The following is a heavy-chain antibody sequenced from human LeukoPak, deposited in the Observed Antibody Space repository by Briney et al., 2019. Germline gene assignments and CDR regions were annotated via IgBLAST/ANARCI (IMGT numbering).Heavy chain of an antibody. Sequence: PGGSLRLSCSASRFTFSSYTMNWVRQAPGKGLERVSSIDPSSTYIYYADSVKGRFTISRDNAQNSLYLQMNSLRAEDTAVYYCTRGSYGDYEYWGQGTLVTVSS. J-gene: IGHJ4*02. D-gene: IGHD4-17*01. V-gene: IGHV3-21*01. CDR2: IDPSSTYI. CDR1: RFTFSSYT. CDR3: TRGSYGDYEY.